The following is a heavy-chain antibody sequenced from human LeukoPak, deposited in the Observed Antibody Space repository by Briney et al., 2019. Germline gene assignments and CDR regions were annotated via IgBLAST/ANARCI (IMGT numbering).Heavy chain of an antibody. Sequence: SVKVSCKASGGTFSSYAVSWVRQAPGQGLEWMGGIIPTFGTANYAQKFQGRVTITADESTNTAYMELSSLRSEDTAVYYCARDGAPLGTWLVHGVYWGQGTLVTVSS. J-gene: IGHJ4*02. CDR1: GGTFSSYA. D-gene: IGHD6-19*01. V-gene: IGHV1-69*13. CDR3: ARDGAPLGTWLVHGVY. CDR2: IIPTFGTA.